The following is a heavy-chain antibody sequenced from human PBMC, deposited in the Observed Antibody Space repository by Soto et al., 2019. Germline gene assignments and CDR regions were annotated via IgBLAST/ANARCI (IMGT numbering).Heavy chain of an antibody. CDR3: ARDHSLYGMDV. J-gene: IGHJ6*02. Sequence: QVQLQQWGAGLLKPSETLSLTCAVYGGSFSGYYWSWIRQPPGKGLEWIGEINHSGSTNYNPSLKSRVTISVDTSNSKFSLKLSSVTAADTAVYYCARDHSLYGMDVWGQGTTVTVSS. D-gene: IGHD5-18*01. CDR1: GGSFSGYY. CDR2: INHSGST. V-gene: IGHV4-34*01.